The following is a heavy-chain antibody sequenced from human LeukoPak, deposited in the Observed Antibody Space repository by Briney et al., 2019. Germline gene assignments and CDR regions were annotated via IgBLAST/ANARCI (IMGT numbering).Heavy chain of an antibody. Sequence: SETLSLTCTVSGGSISTYYWSWIRQPPGKGLEWIGYVYYSGSTNYNPSLKRRVTISVDTSKNQFSLNLSSVTAADTAVYYCARLNLPGGNSDAFDIWGQGTMVTVSS. CDR3: ARLNLPGGNSDAFDI. CDR2: VYYSGST. J-gene: IGHJ3*02. D-gene: IGHD4-23*01. CDR1: GGSISTYY. V-gene: IGHV4-59*08.